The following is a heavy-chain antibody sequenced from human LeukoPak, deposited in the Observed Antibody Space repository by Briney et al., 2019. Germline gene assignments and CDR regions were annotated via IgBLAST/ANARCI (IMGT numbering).Heavy chain of an antibody. Sequence: ASVKVSGKASGYTFSRYVVHWVRQAPGQRPEWMGWINAGNGGTKYSQNCQGRVTITWDRSANTAYIALSSLISEDTALCYCVRDDCGDTCYPGGYWGQGTLVAVSS. CDR3: VRDDCGDTCYPGGY. D-gene: IGHD2-21*01. J-gene: IGHJ4*02. V-gene: IGHV1-3*01. CDR2: INAGNGGT. CDR1: GYTFSRYV.